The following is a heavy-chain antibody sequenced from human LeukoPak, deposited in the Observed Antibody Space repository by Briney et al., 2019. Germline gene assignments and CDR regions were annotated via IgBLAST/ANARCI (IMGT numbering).Heavy chain of an antibody. J-gene: IGHJ4*02. CDR3: ARRGSGYTEPIDY. Sequence: GGSLRLSCAGSGFTLSSYSMDWVRQAPGKGLEWVSSISSSSSYIYCADSVKGRFTISRDNAKNSLYLQMNSLRAEDTAVYYCARRGSGYTEPIDYWGQGTLVTVSS. CDR1: GFTLSSYS. V-gene: IGHV3-21*01. CDR2: ISSSSSYI. D-gene: IGHD5-12*01.